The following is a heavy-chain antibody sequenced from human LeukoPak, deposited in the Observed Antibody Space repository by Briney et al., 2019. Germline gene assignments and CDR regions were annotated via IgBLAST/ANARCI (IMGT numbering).Heavy chain of an antibody. V-gene: IGHV1-2*02. Sequence: AASVKVSCMASGYTFTGYYMHWVRQAPGQGLEWMGWINPNSGGTNYAQKLQGRVTMTTDTSTSTAYMELRSLRADDTAVYYCARGARWFGEYGYWGQGTLVTVSS. D-gene: IGHD3-10*01. CDR1: GYTFTGYY. J-gene: IGHJ4*02. CDR3: ARGARWFGEYGY. CDR2: INPNSGGT.